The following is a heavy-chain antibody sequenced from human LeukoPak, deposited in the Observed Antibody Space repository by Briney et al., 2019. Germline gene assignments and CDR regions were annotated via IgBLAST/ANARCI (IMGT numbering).Heavy chain of an antibody. Sequence: GASVKVSCKASGYTFTSYGISWVRQAPGQGLEWMGWISAYNGNTNYAQKLQGRVTMTTDTSTSTAYMELRSLRSDDTAVYYCASPPRDSSGYYLSFDYWGQGTLVTVSS. J-gene: IGHJ4*02. D-gene: IGHD3-22*01. CDR1: GYTFTSYG. CDR2: ISAYNGNT. CDR3: ASPPRDSSGYYLSFDY. V-gene: IGHV1-18*01.